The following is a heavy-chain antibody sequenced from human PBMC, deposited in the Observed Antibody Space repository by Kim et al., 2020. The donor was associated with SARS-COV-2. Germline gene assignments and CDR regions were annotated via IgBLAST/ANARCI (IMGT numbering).Heavy chain of an antibody. Sequence: ASVKVSCKVSGYTLTELSMHWVRQAPGKGLEWMGGFDPEDGETIYAQKFKGRVTMTEDTSTDTAYMELSSLRSEDTAVYYCATEGPKTTVTVYYYYYYGMDVWGQGTTVTVSS. CDR1: GYTLTELS. CDR3: ATEGPKTTVTVYYYYYYGMDV. J-gene: IGHJ6*02. D-gene: IGHD4-17*01. CDR2: FDPEDGET. V-gene: IGHV1-24*01.